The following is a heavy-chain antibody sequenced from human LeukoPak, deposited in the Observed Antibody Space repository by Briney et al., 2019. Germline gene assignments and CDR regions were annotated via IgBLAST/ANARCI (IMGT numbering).Heavy chain of an antibody. CDR1: GGSISSSNW. D-gene: IGHD4-23*01. Sequence: SGTLSLTCAVSGGSISSSNWWSWVRQPPGKGLEWIGEIYHSGSTNYNPSLKSRVTISVDKSKNQFSLKLSSVTAADTAVYYCARDRVVTLAGYYYGMDVWGQGTTVTVSS. V-gene: IGHV4-4*02. CDR3: ARDRVVTLAGYYYGMDV. CDR2: IYHSGST. J-gene: IGHJ6*02.